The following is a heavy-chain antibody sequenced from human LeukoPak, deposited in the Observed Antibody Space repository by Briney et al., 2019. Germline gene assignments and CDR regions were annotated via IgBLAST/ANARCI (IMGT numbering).Heavy chain of an antibody. CDR2: ISGSGDTT. J-gene: IGHJ1*01. CDR3: AKRDIGTYYH. Sequence: GGSLRLSCAAAGFTFSSYDMSWVRPAPGKGLEWVSDISGSGDTTYYADSVKGRFTISRDNSENTLYLQINSLRAEDTAVYYCAKRDIGTYYHWGQGTLVTVSS. D-gene: IGHD1-26*01. CDR1: GFTFSSYD. V-gene: IGHV3-23*01.